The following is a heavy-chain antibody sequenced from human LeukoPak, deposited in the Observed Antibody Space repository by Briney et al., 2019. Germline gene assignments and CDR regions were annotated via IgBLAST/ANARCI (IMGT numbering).Heavy chain of an antibody. V-gene: IGHV3-30*02. CDR3: AKAIHSSSSGVVDY. CDR2: IRYDGSNK. D-gene: IGHD6-6*01. J-gene: IGHJ4*02. CDR1: GFTFSSYG. Sequence: GGSLRLSCAASGFTFSSYGMQWVRQAPGKGLEWVAFIRYDGSNKYYADSVKGRFTISRDNSKNTLYLQMNSLRAEDTAVYYCAKAIHSSSSGVVDYWGQGTLVTVSS.